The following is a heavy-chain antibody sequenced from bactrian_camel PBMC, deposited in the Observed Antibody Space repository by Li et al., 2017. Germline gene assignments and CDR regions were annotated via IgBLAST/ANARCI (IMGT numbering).Heavy chain of an antibody. J-gene: IGHJ4*01. CDR3: AVRGGRCRWLLIGNDPVEYDT. CDR1: GDISRFNC. D-gene: IGHD1*01. Sequence: HVQLVESGGGSVQAGSSLRLSCLASGDISRFNCASWFRQTSGKEREGVAIIDSDGSTNYADSVKGRFTISKDNAKNALHLQMNSLKSEDTGTYYCAVRGGRCRWLLIGNDPVEYDTWGRGTQVTVS. V-gene: IGHV3S53*01. CDR2: IDSDGST.